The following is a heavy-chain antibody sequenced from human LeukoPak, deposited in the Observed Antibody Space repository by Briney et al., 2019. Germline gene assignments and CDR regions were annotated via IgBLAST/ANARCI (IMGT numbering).Heavy chain of an antibody. D-gene: IGHD5-18*01. CDR2: IIPIFGTA. V-gene: IGHV1-69*06. Sequence: ASVKVSCKASGGTFSSYAISWVRQAPGQGLEWMGGIIPIFGTANYAQKFQGRVTITADKSTSTAYMELSSLRSEDTAVYYCARASTRGTAIYYYYYMDVWGKGTTVTVSS. CDR1: GGTFSSYA. J-gene: IGHJ6*03. CDR3: ARASTRGTAIYYYYYMDV.